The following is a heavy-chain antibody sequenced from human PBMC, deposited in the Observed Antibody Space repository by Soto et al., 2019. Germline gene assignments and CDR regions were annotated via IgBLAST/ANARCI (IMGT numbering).Heavy chain of an antibody. CDR2: IFYSGST. D-gene: IGHD6-19*01. CDR3: ARRYGWLYFDY. V-gene: IGHV4-39*01. Sequence: PSETLSLTCTVSGDSISSSNYFWGWIRQPPGKGLEWIGTIFYSGSTYYNPSLKIRVTISVDTSKNQFSLRLISVTAADTALYYCARRYGWLYFDYWGQGSLVTVSS. CDR1: GDSISSSNYF. J-gene: IGHJ4*02.